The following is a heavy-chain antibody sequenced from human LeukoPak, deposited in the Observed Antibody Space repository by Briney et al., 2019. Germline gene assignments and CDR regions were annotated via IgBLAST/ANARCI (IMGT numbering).Heavy chain of an antibody. J-gene: IGHJ4*02. V-gene: IGHV3-23*01. CDR1: GFTFSSYA. CDR2: ISGSGGST. Sequence: HPGGSLRLSCAASGFTFSSYAMSWVRQAPGKRLEWVSAISGSGGSTYYADSVKGRFTISRDNSKNTLYLQMNSLRAEDTAVYYCAKGENYDFWSGKFDYWGQGTLVTVSS. CDR3: AKGENYDFWSGKFDY. D-gene: IGHD3-3*01.